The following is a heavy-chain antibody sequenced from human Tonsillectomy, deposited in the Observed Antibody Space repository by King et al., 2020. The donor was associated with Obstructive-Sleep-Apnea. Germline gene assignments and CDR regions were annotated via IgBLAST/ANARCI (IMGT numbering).Heavy chain of an antibody. Sequence: VQLVESGGGFVQTGGSLRLSCAASGFTFSVYAMNWVRQAPGKGLEWVSSISGNGGDSTYYADSVKGRFTISRDNSKNTLYLQMNSLRAEDTAVYYCAKDLSSWNSDYPFDYWGQGTLVTVSS. CDR2: ISGNGGDST. CDR1: GFTFSVYA. D-gene: IGHD6-13*01. J-gene: IGHJ4*02. V-gene: IGHV3-23*04. CDR3: AKDLSSWNSDYPFDY.